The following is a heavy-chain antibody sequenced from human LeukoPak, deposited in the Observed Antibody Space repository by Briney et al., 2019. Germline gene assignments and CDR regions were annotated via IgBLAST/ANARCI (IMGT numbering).Heavy chain of an antibody. CDR1: GESFSGYY. D-gene: IGHD6-13*01. CDR3: ARGPGGQQLALVDY. CDR2: INHSGST. Sequence: PSETLSLTCAVYGESFSGYYCSWIRQPPAKGLEWFGEINHSGSTNYNPSLTSRVTISVDTSKNQFSLKLSSVTAADTAVYYCARGPGGQQLALVDYWGQGTLVTVSS. V-gene: IGHV4-34*01. J-gene: IGHJ4*02.